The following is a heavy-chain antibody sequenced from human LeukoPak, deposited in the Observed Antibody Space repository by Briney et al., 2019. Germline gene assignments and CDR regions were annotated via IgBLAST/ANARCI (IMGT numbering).Heavy chain of an antibody. V-gene: IGHV1-46*01. J-gene: IGHJ6*02. Sequence: ASVKVSCKASGYTFTSYYMHWVRQAPGQGLEWMGIINPSGGSTSYAQKFQGRDTMTRDTSTSTVYMELSSLRSEDTAVYYCARCGGLVVTALTYYYYGMDVWGQGTTVTVTS. CDR3: ARCGGLVVTALTYYYYGMDV. CDR2: INPSGGST. CDR1: GYTFTSYY. D-gene: IGHD3-22*01.